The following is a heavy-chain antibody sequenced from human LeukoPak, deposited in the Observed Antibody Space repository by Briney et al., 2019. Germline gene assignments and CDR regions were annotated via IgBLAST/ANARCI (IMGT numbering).Heavy chain of an antibody. J-gene: IGHJ4*02. CDR2: ISSSSSYI. V-gene: IGHV3-21*01. CDR3: ATDRSLELGFDY. D-gene: IGHD1-7*01. CDR1: GFTFSSYS. Sequence: GGSLRLSCAASGFTFSSYSMNWVRQAPGKGLEWVSSISSSSSYIYYADSVKGRFTISRDNAKNSLYLQMNSLRAEDTAVYYCATDRSLELGFDYWGQGSLVTVSS.